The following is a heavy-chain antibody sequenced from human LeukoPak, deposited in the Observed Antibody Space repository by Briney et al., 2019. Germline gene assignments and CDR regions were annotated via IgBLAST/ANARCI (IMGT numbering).Heavy chain of an antibody. CDR3: AREGIAVAGTHLDY. V-gene: IGHV1-69*13. CDR2: IIPIFGTA. D-gene: IGHD6-19*01. J-gene: IGHJ4*02. Sequence: ASVKVSCKASGGTFISYAISWVRQAPGQGLEWMGGIIPIFGTANYAQKFQGRVTITADESTSTAYMELGSLRSEDTAVYYCAREGIAVAGTHLDYWGQGTLVTVSS. CDR1: GGTFISYA.